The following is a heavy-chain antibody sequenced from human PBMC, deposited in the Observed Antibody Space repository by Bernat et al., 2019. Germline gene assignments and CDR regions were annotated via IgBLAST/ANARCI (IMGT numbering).Heavy chain of an antibody. J-gene: IGHJ4*02. V-gene: IGHV3-74*02. CDR3: VRIGYSTSSLGIDY. Sequence: VQLVESGGGVVQPGRSLRLSCAASGFTFSSYAMHWVRQAPGKGLDWVSRINRDGSITSYADSVRGRFTISRDNAKNTLFLQMSSLRAEDTAVYYCVRIGYSTSSLGIDYWGQGALVIVSS. D-gene: IGHD6-6*01. CDR1: GFTFSSYA. CDR2: INRDGSIT.